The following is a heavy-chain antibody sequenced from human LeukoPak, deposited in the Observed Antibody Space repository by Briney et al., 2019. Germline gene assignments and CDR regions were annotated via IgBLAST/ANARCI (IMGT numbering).Heavy chain of an antibody. CDR2: MSGSGGST. V-gene: IGHV3-23*01. J-gene: IGHJ4*02. CDR1: GFTFSSYA. CDR3: AKDLIYVGLPTLGD. Sequence: GGSLRLSCAASGFTFSSYAMSWVRQAPGKGLEWVSAMSGSGGSTYYADSVKGRFTISRDNSKNTLYLQMNSLRAEDTAVYYCAKDLIYVGLPTLGDWGQGTLVTVSS. D-gene: IGHD3-10*01.